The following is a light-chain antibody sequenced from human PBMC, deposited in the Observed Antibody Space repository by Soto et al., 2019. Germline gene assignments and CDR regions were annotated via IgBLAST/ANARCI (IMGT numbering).Light chain of an antibody. Sequence: ETVMTQSPATLSVSPGERATLSCRASQSVSTYLAWYQQKPGQAPRLLIYDASKRATGIPARFSGSGSGTDFTLTTSSLEPEDFAVYYCQQRSDWPLTFGQGTRLEIK. CDR1: QSVSTY. J-gene: IGKJ5*01. CDR2: DAS. CDR3: QQRSDWPLT. V-gene: IGKV3-11*01.